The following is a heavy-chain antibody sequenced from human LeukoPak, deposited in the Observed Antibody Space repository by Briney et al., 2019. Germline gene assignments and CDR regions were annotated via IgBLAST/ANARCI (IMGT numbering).Heavy chain of an antibody. V-gene: IGHV3-30-3*01. CDR2: ISYDGSNK. J-gene: IGHJ4*02. CDR3: ARNTYYYDSSGHTDY. Sequence: GGSLRLSCAASGFTFSSYAMHWVRQAPGKGLEWVAVISYDGSNKYYADSVKGRFTISRDNSKNTLYLQMNSLRAEDTAVYYCARNTYYYDSSGHTDYWGQGTLVTVSS. D-gene: IGHD3-22*01. CDR1: GFTFSSYA.